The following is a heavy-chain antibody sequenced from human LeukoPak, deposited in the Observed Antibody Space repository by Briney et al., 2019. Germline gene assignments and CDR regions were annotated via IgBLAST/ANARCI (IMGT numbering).Heavy chain of an antibody. CDR1: GYTLTELS. V-gene: IGHV1-69*13. CDR2: IIPIFGTA. Sequence: ASVKVSCKVSGYTLTELSMHWVRQAPGQGLEWMGGIIPIFGTANYAQKFQGKVTITADESTSTAYMELSSLRSEDTAVYYCARDHRDYYDSSGYHDAFDIWGQGTMVTVSS. D-gene: IGHD3-22*01. CDR3: ARDHRDYYDSSGYHDAFDI. J-gene: IGHJ3*02.